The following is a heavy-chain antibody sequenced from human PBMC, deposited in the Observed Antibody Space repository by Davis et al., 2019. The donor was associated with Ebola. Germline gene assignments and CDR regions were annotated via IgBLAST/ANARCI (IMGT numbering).Heavy chain of an antibody. V-gene: IGHV3-74*01. CDR3: ARGVNRACFDD. J-gene: IGHJ4*02. CDR2: VTGDGNT. CDR1: GFTFSHYW. D-gene: IGHD3-10*01. Sequence: GASLKISCAGSGFTFSHYWMHWVRQAPGRRLVWVARVTGDGNTFYADSVKDRVTISRDNAKSTLYLQMSSLRAEDTAVYYCARGVNRACFDDWGQGTLVTVSS.